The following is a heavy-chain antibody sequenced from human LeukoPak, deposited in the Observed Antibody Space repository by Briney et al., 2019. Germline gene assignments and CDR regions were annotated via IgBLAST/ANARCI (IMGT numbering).Heavy chain of an antibody. CDR3: AKVGNNYDSSGYYYEDAFDI. Sequence: PGGSLRLSCAASGFTFSSYGMHWVRQAPGKGLESVAFIRYDGSNKYYAGSVKGRFTISRDNSKNTLYLQMNSLRAEDTAVYYCAKVGNNYDSSGYYYEDAFDIWGQGTMVTVSS. CDR1: GFTFSSYG. D-gene: IGHD3-22*01. CDR2: IRYDGSNK. V-gene: IGHV3-30*02. J-gene: IGHJ3*02.